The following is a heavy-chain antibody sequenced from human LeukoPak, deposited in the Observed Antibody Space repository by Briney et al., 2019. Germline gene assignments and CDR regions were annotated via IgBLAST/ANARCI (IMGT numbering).Heavy chain of an antibody. V-gene: IGHV3-30*18. D-gene: IGHD3-10*01. CDR2: ISSDGSKQ. CDR1: GFTFSTYG. J-gene: IGHJ4*02. Sequence: PGGSLRLSCAAYGFTFSTYGIHWVRQPPGKGLEWVADISSDGSKQYYADSVKGRFTISRDNSKNTLYLQMNSLRAEDAAVYYCAKPNYSGSGNFPFDYWGQGTQVTVSS. CDR3: AKPNYSGSGNFPFDY.